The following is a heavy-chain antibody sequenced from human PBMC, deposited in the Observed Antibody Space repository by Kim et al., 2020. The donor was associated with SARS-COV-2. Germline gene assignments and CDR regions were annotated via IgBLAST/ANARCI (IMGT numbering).Heavy chain of an antibody. CDR2: ISYDGSNK. CDR3: AKAEAYDY. Sequence: GGSLRLSCAASGFTFSSYGMHWVRQAPGKGLEWVAVISYDGSNKYYADSVKGRFTISRDNSKNTLYLQMNSLRAEDTAVYYCAKAEAYDYWGQATLDTVS. J-gene: IGHJ4*02. V-gene: IGHV3-30*18. CDR1: GFTFSSYG.